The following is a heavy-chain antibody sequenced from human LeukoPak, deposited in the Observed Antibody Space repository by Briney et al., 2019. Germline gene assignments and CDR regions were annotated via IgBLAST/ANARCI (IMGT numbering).Heavy chain of an antibody. CDR1: GFTFSSYA. Sequence: PGGSLRLSCAASGFTFSSYAMSWVGKAPGKGLEWVSAISGSGGSTYYADSVKGRFTISRDNSKNTLYLQMNSLRAEDTAVYYCAKTGPGGSSYYFDYWGQGTLVTVSS. J-gene: IGHJ4*02. CDR2: ISGSGGST. CDR3: AKTGPGGSSYYFDY. D-gene: IGHD4-23*01. V-gene: IGHV3-23*01.